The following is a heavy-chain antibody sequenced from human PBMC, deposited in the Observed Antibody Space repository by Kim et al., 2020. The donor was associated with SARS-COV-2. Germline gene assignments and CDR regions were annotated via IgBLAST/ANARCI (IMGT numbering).Heavy chain of an antibody. D-gene: IGHD6-19*01. J-gene: IGHJ3*01. V-gene: IGHV3-7*03. CDR3: ERAVAGRIDAFDL. CDR1: GFTIERFTLGSYW. Sequence: GGSLRLSCVASGFTIERFTLGSYWMSWVRPAPGKGLEWVANINQVGTREYYVDSMKGRFTISRDNAHNALYLHVTSLRTDDTAMYYCERAVAGRIDAFDLWGQGSLVTVSS. CDR2: INQVGTRE.